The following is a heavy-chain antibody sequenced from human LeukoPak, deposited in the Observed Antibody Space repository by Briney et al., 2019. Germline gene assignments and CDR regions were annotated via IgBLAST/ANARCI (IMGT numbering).Heavy chain of an antibody. CDR1: GYTFTSYD. D-gene: IGHD3-22*01. V-gene: IGHV1-8*01. Sequence: ASVKVSCKASGYTFTSYDINWVRQATGQGLEWMGWMNPNSGNTGYAQKFQGRVTMTRNTSISTAYMELSSLRSEDTAVYYCARDIPMIVVVRNAFDIWGQGTMVTVSS. CDR2: MNPNSGNT. CDR3: ARDIPMIVVVRNAFDI. J-gene: IGHJ3*02.